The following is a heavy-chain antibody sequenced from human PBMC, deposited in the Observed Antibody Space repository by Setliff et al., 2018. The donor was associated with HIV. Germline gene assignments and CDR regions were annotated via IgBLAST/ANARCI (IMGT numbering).Heavy chain of an antibody. D-gene: IGHD3-3*01. CDR2: IYIYNSGST. Sequence: PSETLSLTCSVSGGSFSGYYWSWIRQPPGKGLEWIGYIYIYNSGSTNYNPSLTSRVTISVDTSRNQFSLKLTSVTAADTAIYYCARGVNFDYWGQGTQVTVS. CDR3: ARGVNFDY. J-gene: IGHJ4*02. V-gene: IGHV4-59*01. CDR1: GGSFSGYY.